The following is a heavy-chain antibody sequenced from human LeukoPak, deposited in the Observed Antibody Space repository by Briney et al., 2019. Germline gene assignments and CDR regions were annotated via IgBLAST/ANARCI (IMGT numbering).Heavy chain of an antibody. CDR1: RYSFTSYW. D-gene: IGHD1-26*01. CDR2: IYPGDSDT. Sequence: EPRRFSWKGYRYSFTSYWIGWVRQMPGKGLEWMGIIYPGDSDTRYSPSFQGQVTIAADKSISTAYLQWSSPKASDTAMYYCARQWELLSWFDPWGQGTLVTVSS. J-gene: IGHJ5*02. V-gene: IGHV5-51*01. CDR3: ARQWELLSWFDP.